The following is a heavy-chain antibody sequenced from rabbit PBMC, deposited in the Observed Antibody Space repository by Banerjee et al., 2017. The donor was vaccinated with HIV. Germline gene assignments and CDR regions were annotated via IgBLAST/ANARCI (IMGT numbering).Heavy chain of an antibody. CDR3: ARDLAGVIGWNFNL. V-gene: IGHV1S45*01. Sequence: QEQLEESGGGLVKPGRSLTLTCTASGFSFSTSYYMCWVRQAPGKGLEWIGCIYAGSDRATYYATWAKGRFTLSTTSSTTVTLQMTSLTAADTATYFCARDLAGVIGWNFNLWGPGTLVTFS. CDR2: IYAGSDRAT. J-gene: IGHJ4*01. CDR1: GFSFSTSYY. D-gene: IGHD4-1*01.